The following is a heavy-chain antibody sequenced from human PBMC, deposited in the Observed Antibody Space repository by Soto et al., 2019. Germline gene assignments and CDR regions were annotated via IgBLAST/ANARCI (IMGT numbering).Heavy chain of an antibody. J-gene: IGHJ4*02. CDR2: ISYDGSNK. CDR3: VRSSPFDY. CDR1: GFTFSSYA. V-gene: IGHV3-30-3*01. Sequence: GGSLRLSCAASGFTFSSYAMHWVRQAPGKGLEWVAVISYDGSNKYYADSVKGRFTISRDNSKNTLYLQMNSLRAEDTAVYYCVRSSPFDYWCQGTLVTVSS.